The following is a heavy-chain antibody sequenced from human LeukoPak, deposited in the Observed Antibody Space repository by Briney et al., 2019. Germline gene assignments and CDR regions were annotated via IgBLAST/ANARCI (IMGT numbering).Heavy chain of an antibody. D-gene: IGHD1-7*01. CDR3: ARGSPRELFDY. CDR2: IYYSGST. Sequence: SETLSLTCTVSGGSISSSSYYWGWIRQHPGKGLEWIGYIYYSGSTYYNPSLKSRVTISVDTSKNQFSLKLSSVTAADTAVYYCARGSPRELFDYWGQGTLVTVSS. CDR1: GGSISSSSYY. V-gene: IGHV4-31*03. J-gene: IGHJ4*02.